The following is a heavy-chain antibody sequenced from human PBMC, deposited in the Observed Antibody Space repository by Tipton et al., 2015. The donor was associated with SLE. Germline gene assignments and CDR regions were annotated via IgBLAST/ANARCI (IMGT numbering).Heavy chain of an antibody. J-gene: IGHJ6*03. V-gene: IGHV4-31*03. CDR3: ARVPTYYYDSSGYYYNYYYYYMDV. D-gene: IGHD3-22*01. CDR1: GGSISSGGYY. Sequence: TLSLTCTVSGGSISSGGYYWSWIRQHPGKGLEWIGYIYYSGSTYYNPSLKSRVTISVDTSKNQFSLKLSSVTAADTAVYYCARVPTYYYDSSGYYYNYYYYYMDVWGKGTTVTVSS. CDR2: IYYSGST.